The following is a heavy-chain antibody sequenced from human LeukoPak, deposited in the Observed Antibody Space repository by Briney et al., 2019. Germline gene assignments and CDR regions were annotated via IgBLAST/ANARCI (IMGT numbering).Heavy chain of an antibody. D-gene: IGHD2-2*01. V-gene: IGHV1-2*02. J-gene: IGHJ4*02. CDR2: MVPSSGVS. CDR3: STEDKYCTSTTCGDF. CDR1: GYTFTAYY. Sequence: GASVKVSCTASGYTFTAYYVHWVRQAPGQGLEWMGYMVPSSGVSHYSQKFQDRVTMTRDTSTSTAYLELSGLTSDDTAVYYCSTEDKYCTSTTCGDFWGQGTLVTVSS.